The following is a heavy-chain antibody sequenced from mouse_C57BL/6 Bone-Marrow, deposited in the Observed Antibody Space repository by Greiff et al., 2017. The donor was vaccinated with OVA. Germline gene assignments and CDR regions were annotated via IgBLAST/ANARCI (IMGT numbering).Heavy chain of an antibody. CDR2: IYPGDGDT. J-gene: IGHJ2*01. CDR3: ARREPASLFDY. CDR1: GYAFSSYW. V-gene: IGHV1-80*01. D-gene: IGHD3-1*01. Sequence: QVQLQQSGAELVKPGASVKISCKASGYAFSSYWMNWVKQRPGKGLAWIGQIYPGDGDTNYNGKFKGKATLTADKSSSTAYMQLSSLTSEDSAVYFCARREPASLFDYWGQGTTLTVSS.